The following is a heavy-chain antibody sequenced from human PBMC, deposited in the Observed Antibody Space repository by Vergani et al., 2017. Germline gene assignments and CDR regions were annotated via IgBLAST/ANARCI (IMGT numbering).Heavy chain of an antibody. CDR2: ISSSSSTI. D-gene: IGHD1-1*01. J-gene: IGHJ4*02. CDR3: AKPMEGGTYDFDY. CDR1: GFTFSSYS. Sequence: EVQLVESGGGLVQPGGSLRLSCAASGFTFSSYSMNWVRQAPGKGLERVSYISSSSSTIYYADSVKGRFTISRDNAKNSLYLQMNSLRAEDTAVYYCAKPMEGGTYDFDYWGQGTLVTVSS. V-gene: IGHV3-48*01.